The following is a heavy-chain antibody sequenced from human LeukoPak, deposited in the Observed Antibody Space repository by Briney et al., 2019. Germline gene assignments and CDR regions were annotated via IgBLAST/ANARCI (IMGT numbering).Heavy chain of an antibody. V-gene: IGHV6-1*01. CDR2: TYYRSKWST. Sequence: SQTLSLTCAISGDSVSSNLVTCNWISQSPSRGIEWLERTYYRSKWSTGYGDSVKSRITINPDTSKNQFSLQLNSVTPEDTAVYYCARVRSGIFEYWGQGTLVTVSS. D-gene: IGHD3-10*01. CDR1: GDSVSSNLVT. CDR3: ARVRSGIFEY. J-gene: IGHJ4*02.